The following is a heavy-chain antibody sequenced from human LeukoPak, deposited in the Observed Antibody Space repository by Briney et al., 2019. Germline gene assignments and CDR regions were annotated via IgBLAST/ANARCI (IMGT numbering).Heavy chain of an antibody. J-gene: IGHJ4*02. CDR2: IYSSGST. CDR1: GDSIDAYY. CDR3: ARVRGSYGY. Sequence: SETLSLTCTVSGDSIDAYYWSWIRQPAGKGLEWIGRIYSSGSTNYNPSLKSRVTMSIDTSKNQFSLRLTSVTAADTAVYYCARVRGSYGYWGQGTLVTVSS. D-gene: IGHD1-26*01. V-gene: IGHV4-4*07.